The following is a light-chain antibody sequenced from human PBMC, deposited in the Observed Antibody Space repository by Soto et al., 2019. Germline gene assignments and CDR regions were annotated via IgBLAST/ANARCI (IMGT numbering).Light chain of an antibody. CDR1: SSNIGTYY. V-gene: IGLV1-47*01. CDR2: RNG. J-gene: IGLJ1*01. Sequence: QSVLTQPPSASGTPGQRVTISCSGSSSNIGTYYVDWYQQLPGTAPKLLIHRNGQRPSGVPDRFSGSKSGTSASLAISGLRSEDEADYYCATWDDRLRAYVIGAGIKLTVL. CDR3: ATWDDRLRAYV.